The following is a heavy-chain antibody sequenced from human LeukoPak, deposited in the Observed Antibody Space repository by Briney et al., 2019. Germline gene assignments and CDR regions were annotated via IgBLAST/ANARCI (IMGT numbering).Heavy chain of an antibody. CDR1: GYTFTSYY. CDR2: INPSGGST. J-gene: IGHJ3*02. CDR3: ARFAPSVYYYDSSGYYPLDAFDI. V-gene: IGHV1-46*01. Sequence: ASVKVSCKASGYTFTSYYMHWVRQAPGQGLEWMGIINPSGGSTSYAQKFQGRVTMTRDTSTSTVYVELSSLRSEDTAVYYCARFAPSVYYYDSSGYYPLDAFDIWGQGTMVTVSS. D-gene: IGHD3-22*01.